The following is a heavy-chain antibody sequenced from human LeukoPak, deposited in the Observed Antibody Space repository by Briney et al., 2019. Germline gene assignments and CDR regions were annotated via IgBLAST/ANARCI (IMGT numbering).Heavy chain of an antibody. D-gene: IGHD4-11*01. V-gene: IGHV3-66*01. CDR2: IYSGGST. J-gene: IGHJ6*02. CDR1: GFTVSSNY. Sequence: GGSLRLSCAASGFTVSSNYISWVRQAPGKGLEWVSVIYSGGSTYYADSVKGRFTISRDNSKNTLYLQMNSLRAEDTAVYYCARDYSKFSYYYGMDVWGQGTTVTVSS. CDR3: ARDYSKFSYYYGMDV.